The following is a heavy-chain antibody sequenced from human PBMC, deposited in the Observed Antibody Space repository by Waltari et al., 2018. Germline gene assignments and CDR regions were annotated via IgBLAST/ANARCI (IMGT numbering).Heavy chain of an antibody. CDR3: ARVGATAYYFDY. CDR1: GYSFTSYW. Sequence: EVQLVQSGAEVKKPGESLKISCKGSGYSFTSYWIGWVRQMPGKGLEWMGVIYAGDAETRYSPSLQGQGTIAADESISTAYLQWSSLKASDTAMYYCARVGATAYYFDYWGQGTLVTVSS. CDR2: IYAGDAET. J-gene: IGHJ4*02. D-gene: IGHD1-26*01. V-gene: IGHV5-51*03.